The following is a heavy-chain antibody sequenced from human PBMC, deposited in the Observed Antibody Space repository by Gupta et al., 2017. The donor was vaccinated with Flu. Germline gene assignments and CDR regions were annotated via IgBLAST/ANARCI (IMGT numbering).Heavy chain of an antibody. CDR2: IIPIFGTA. J-gene: IGHJ6*02. CDR3: ARSRDIVVVPAAMQDYYYYGMDV. V-gene: IGHV1-69*01. Sequence: QVQLVQSGAEVKKPGSSVKVSCKASGGTFSSYAISWVRQASGQGLAWMGGIIPIFGTANYAQKFQGRVTITADESTSTAYMELSSLRSEDTAVYYCARSRDIVVVPAAMQDYYYYGMDVWGQGTTVTVSS. D-gene: IGHD2-2*01. CDR1: GGTFSSYA.